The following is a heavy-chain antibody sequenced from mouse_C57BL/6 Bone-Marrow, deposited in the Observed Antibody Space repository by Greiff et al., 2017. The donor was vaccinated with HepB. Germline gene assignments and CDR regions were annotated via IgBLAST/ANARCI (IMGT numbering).Heavy chain of an antibody. Sequence: DVQLQESGPGLVKPSQSLSLTCSVTGYSITSGYYWNWIRQFPGNKLEWMGYISYDGSNNYNPSLKNRISITRDTSKNQFFLKLNSVTTEDTATYYCARGDGTYAMDYWGQGTSVTVSS. J-gene: IGHJ4*01. CDR3: ARGDGTYAMDY. V-gene: IGHV3-6*01. CDR1: GYSITSGYY. D-gene: IGHD1-1*01. CDR2: ISYDGSN.